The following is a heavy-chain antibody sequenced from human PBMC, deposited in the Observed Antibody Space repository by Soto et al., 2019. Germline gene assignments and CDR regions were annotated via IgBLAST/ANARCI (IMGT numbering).Heavy chain of an antibody. CDR2: IYHNGIT. J-gene: IGHJ4*02. CDR3: ATVPPRIVVVLAEFPT. V-gene: IGHV4-4*02. CDR1: GTSISSTYW. D-gene: IGHD2-21*01. Sequence: SETLSLTCRVSGTSISSTYWWTWVRQSPGKGLEWIGEIYHNGITKYNPSLKSRISLSVDKSNNQFSLKLTSVTAADMAVYFCATVPPRIVVVLAEFPTWGQGTLVTVSS.